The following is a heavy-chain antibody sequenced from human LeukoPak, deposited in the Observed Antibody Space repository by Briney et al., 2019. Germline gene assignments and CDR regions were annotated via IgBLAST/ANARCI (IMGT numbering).Heavy chain of an antibody. D-gene: IGHD3-10*01. J-gene: IGHJ4*02. Sequence: SETLSLTCTVSGGSISSYYWSWIRQPAGKGLEWIGYIYYSGSTYYNPSLKSRVTISVDTSKNQFSLKLSSVTAADTAVYYCARGKIWSPVYLSHWGQGTLVTVSS. V-gene: IGHV4-59*06. CDR2: IYYSGST. CDR3: ARGKIWSPVYLSH. CDR1: GGSISSYY.